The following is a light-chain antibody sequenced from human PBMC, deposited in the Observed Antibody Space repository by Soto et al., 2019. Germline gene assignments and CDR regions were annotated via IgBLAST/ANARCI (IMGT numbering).Light chain of an antibody. CDR1: QSINSW. Sequence: DIQMTQSPSTLSASVGDRVTITCRASQSINSWLAWYQQKPGKAPQILIYDASTLKSGVPSRFSASGSGTDFTLIISSLQPDAFATYYCQQYTSYSWTFGQGTKVEI. J-gene: IGKJ1*01. CDR2: DAS. CDR3: QQYTSYSWT. V-gene: IGKV1-5*01.